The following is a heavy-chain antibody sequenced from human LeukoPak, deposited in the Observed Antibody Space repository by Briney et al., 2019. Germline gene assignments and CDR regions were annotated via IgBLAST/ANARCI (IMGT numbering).Heavy chain of an antibody. J-gene: IGHJ4*02. CDR2: IHHSGSI. Sequence: PSETLSLTCVVSGVSISSGFWWSWVRQPPGKGLEWIGEIHHSGSINYNPSLKSRVTISMDKSNNQFSLRLTSVTAADTAVYFCARNDYYSAAYWGQGTLVTVSS. CDR1: GVSISSGFW. D-gene: IGHD3-22*01. V-gene: IGHV4-4*02. CDR3: ARNDYYSAAY.